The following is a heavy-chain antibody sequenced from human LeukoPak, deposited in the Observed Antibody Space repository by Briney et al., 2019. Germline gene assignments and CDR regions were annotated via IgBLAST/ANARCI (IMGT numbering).Heavy chain of an antibody. CDR1: GFTFSSYG. CDR2: IRYDGSNK. CDR3: ARVSGGYGDYRGAFDI. Sequence: GGSLRLSCTASGFTFSSYGMHWVRQAPGKGLEWGAFIRYDGSNKYYADSVKGRFTISRDNSKNTLYLQMNSLRAEDTAVYYCARVSGGYGDYRGAFDIWGQGTMVTVSS. V-gene: IGHV3-30*02. D-gene: IGHD4-17*01. J-gene: IGHJ3*02.